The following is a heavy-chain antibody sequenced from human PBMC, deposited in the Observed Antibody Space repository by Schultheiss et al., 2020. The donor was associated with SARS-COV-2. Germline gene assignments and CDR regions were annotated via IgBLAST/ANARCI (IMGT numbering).Heavy chain of an antibody. D-gene: IGHD5-24*01. CDR3: VGTDGYNYPFDY. Sequence: SETLSLTCTVSGGSISSGGYYWSWIRQHPGKGLEWIGYIYYSGSTNYNPSLKSRVTISVDTSKNQFSLKLSSVTAEDTAVYYCVGTDGYNYPFDYWGQGTLVTVSS. CDR1: GGSISSGGYY. V-gene: IGHV4-31*03. J-gene: IGHJ4*02. CDR2: IYYSGST.